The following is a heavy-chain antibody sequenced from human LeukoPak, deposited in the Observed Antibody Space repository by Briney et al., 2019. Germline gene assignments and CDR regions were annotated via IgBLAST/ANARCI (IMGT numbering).Heavy chain of an antibody. J-gene: IGHJ5*02. D-gene: IGHD3-10*01. Sequence: PSETLSLTCTVSGGSISSSSYYWGWIRQPPGKGLEWIGSIYYSGSTYYNPSLKSRVTISVDTSKNQFSLKLSSVTAADTAVYYCARDPAVLWFGESHKGFDPWGQGTLVTVSS. V-gene: IGHV4-39*07. CDR1: GGSISSSSYY. CDR3: ARDPAVLWFGESHKGFDP. CDR2: IYYSGST.